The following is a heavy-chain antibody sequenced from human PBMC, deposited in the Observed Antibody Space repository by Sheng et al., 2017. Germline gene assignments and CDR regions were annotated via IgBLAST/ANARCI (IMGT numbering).Heavy chain of an antibody. CDR3: TRYCSSGSCYD. CDR1: GFTVSTNY. V-gene: IGHV3-53*01. CDR2: IYSGGNT. J-gene: IGHJ4*02. D-gene: IGHD2-15*01. Sequence: EVQLVEVGGVLIQPWGSLRLSCAVSGFTVSTNYMSWVRQAPGKGLEWVSVIYSGGNTYYADSVKGRFTISRDNSKNTLYLQMNSLRAGDTAIYYCTRYCSSGSCYDWGQGTLVTVSS.